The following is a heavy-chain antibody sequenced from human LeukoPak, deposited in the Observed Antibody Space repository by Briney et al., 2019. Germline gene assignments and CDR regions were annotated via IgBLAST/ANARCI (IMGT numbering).Heavy chain of an antibody. CDR2: IIPIFGTA. CDR3: AVIGRAARPDY. Sequence: SVKVSCKASGGTFISYAISWVRQAPGQGLEWMGGIIPIFGTANYAQKFQGRVTITADESTSTAYMELSSLRSEDTAVYYCAVIGRAARPDYWGQGTLVTVSS. D-gene: IGHD6-6*01. V-gene: IGHV1-69*13. J-gene: IGHJ4*02. CDR1: GGTFISYA.